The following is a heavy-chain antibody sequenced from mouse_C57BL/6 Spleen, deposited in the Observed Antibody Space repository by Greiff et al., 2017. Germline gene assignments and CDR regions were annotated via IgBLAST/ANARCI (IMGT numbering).Heavy chain of an antibody. V-gene: IGHV3-6*01. CDR2: ISYDGSN. D-gene: IGHD1-1*01. CDR3: ARGITTVVAPAWFAY. J-gene: IGHJ3*01. Sequence: DVKLQESGPGLVKPSQSLSLTCSVTGYSITSGYYWNWIRQFPGNKLEWMGYISYDGSNNYNPSLKNRISITRNTSKNQFYLKLNSVTTEDTATYYCARGITTVVAPAWFAYWGQGTLVTVSA. CDR1: GYSITSGYY.